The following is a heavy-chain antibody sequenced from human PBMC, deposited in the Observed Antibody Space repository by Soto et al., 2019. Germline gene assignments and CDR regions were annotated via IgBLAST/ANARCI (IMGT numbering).Heavy chain of an antibody. Sequence: GGSLRLSCAASGFTFSSYARHWVRQAPGKGLEWVAVISYDGSNKYYADSVKGRFTISRDNSKNTLYLQMNSLRAEDTAVYYCARDKFPAAIIAAFDIWGEGTMVTVSS. D-gene: IGHD2-2*01. CDR2: ISYDGSNK. CDR3: ARDKFPAAIIAAFDI. V-gene: IGHV3-30-3*01. J-gene: IGHJ3*02. CDR1: GFTFSSYA.